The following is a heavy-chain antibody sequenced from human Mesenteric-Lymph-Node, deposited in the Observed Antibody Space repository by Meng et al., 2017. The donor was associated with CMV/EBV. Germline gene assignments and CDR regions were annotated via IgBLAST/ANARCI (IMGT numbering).Heavy chain of an antibody. D-gene: IGHD6-19*01. CDR2: IYYSGST. V-gene: IGHV4-39*07. Sequence: SETLSLTCTVSGGSISSSSYYWGWIRQPPGKGLEWIGSIYYSGSTYYNPSLKSRVTISVDTSKNQFSLELSSVTAADTAVYYCARDLAVAGNWFDPWGQGTLVTVSS. J-gene: IGHJ5*02. CDR1: GGSISSSSYY. CDR3: ARDLAVAGNWFDP.